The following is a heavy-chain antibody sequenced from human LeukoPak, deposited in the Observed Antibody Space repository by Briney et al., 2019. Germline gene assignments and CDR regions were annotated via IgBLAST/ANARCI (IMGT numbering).Heavy chain of an antibody. CDR3: ARASIFYTFGY. Sequence: PSETLSLTCTVSGGSISSSSFYWGWIRQPPGKGLEWIGSIYYSGSTYYNPSLKSRVTISVDTSKNQFSLKLSSVTAADTAVYYCARASIFYTFGYWGQGTLVTVSS. D-gene: IGHD2-2*02. CDR1: GGSISSSSFY. J-gene: IGHJ4*02. CDR2: IYYSGST. V-gene: IGHV4-39*07.